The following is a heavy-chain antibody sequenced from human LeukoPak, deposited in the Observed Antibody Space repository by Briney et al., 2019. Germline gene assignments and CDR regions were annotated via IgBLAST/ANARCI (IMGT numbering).Heavy chain of an antibody. Sequence: GGSLRLSCAASGFSLSNAWMNWVRQAPGKGLEWVGCIKNKAGGETTDYAAPVKGRFSISRDDSENMLYLQLNSLKTEDTAVYYCTTDGIRVYAAFDVWGLGTMVTVSS. CDR2: IKNKAGGETT. D-gene: IGHD2/OR15-2a*01. V-gene: IGHV3-15*07. CDR1: GFSLSNAW. J-gene: IGHJ3*01. CDR3: TTDGIRVYAAFDV.